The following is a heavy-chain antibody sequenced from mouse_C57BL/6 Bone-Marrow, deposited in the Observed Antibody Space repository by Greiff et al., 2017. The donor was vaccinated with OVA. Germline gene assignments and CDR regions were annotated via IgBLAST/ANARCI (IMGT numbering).Heavy chain of an antibody. CDR3: ARRIAY. J-gene: IGHJ3*01. Sequence: QVQLQQPGAELVRPGTSVKLSCKASGYTFTSYWMHWVKQRPGQGLEWIGVIDTSDSYTNYNQKFKGKATLTVDTSSSTAYMQLSSLTSEDSAVYYCARRIAYWGQGTLVTVSA. CDR2: IDTSDSYT. CDR1: GYTFTSYW. V-gene: IGHV1-59*01.